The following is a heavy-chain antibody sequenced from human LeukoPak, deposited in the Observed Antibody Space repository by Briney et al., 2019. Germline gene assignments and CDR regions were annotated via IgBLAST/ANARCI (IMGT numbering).Heavy chain of an antibody. CDR2: ISTDGSSI. J-gene: IGHJ4*02. D-gene: IGHD3-16*01. CDR3: ARGDYVWGSYI. V-gene: IGHV3-74*01. Sequence: GGSLRLSCAASGFTFSSYWMHWVRQAPGKGLVWVSRISTDGSSIGYADSVKGRFTISRDNAKNTLYLQMNSLRVEDTAVYYCARGDYVWGSYIWGQGTLVTVSS. CDR1: GFTFSSYW.